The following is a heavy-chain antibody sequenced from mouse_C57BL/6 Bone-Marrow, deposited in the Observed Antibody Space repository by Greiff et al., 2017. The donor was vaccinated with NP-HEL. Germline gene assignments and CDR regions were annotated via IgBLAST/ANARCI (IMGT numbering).Heavy chain of an antibody. Sequence: QVQLQQPGAELVKPGASVKLSCKASGYTFTSYWMQWVKQRPGQGLEWIGEIDPSDSYTNYNQKFKGKATLTVDTSSSTAYMQLSSLTSEDSAVYYCARERGIYYDPAWFAYWGQGTLVTVSA. CDR3: ARERGIYYDPAWFAY. CDR1: GYTFTSYW. D-gene: IGHD2-4*01. CDR2: IDPSDSYT. J-gene: IGHJ3*01. V-gene: IGHV1-50*01.